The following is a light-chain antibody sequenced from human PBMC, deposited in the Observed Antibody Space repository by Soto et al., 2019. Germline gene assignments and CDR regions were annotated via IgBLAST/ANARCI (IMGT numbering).Light chain of an antibody. CDR1: QDIAKY. CDR2: DAS. V-gene: IGKV1-33*01. Sequence: DIQMTQSPSSLSASVGDRVTITCQASQDIAKYLNWYQQKPGNAPKLLIYDASELHAGVPSRFSGSGSGTDFTFPISSVKPEDFATYYCQQYDDLLSFGGGTKVEIK. J-gene: IGKJ4*01. CDR3: QQYDDLLS.